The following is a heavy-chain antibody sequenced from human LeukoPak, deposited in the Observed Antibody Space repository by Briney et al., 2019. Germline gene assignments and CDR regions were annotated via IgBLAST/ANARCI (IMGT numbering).Heavy chain of an antibody. V-gene: IGHV4-34*01. CDR1: GGSFSGYY. CDR3: ARGPRVLDY. CDR2: INHSGST. J-gene: IGHJ4*02. Sequence: PSETLSLTCAVYGGSFSGYYWSWIRQPPGKGLEWIGEINHSGSTNYNPSLKSRVTISADTSKNQFSLKLSSVTAADTAVYYCARGPRVLDYWGQGTLVTVSS.